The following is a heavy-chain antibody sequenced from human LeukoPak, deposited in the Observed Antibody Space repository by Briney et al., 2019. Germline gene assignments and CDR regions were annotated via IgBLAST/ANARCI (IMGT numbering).Heavy chain of an antibody. CDR2: IYYSGST. J-gene: IGHJ4*02. D-gene: IGHD5-18*01. CDR1: GGSISSSSYY. Sequence: SETLSLTCSVSGGSISSSSYYWGWIRQPPGKGLEWIGSIYYSGSTYYNPSLKSRVTISVDTSNNQFSLKLSSVTAADPAVYYCARDRGEYSYAYDYWGQGTLVTVSS. CDR3: ARDRGEYSYAYDY. V-gene: IGHV4-39*07.